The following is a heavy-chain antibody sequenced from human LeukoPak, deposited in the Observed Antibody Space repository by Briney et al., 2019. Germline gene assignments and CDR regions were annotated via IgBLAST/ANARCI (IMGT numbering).Heavy chain of an antibody. CDR1: GFTFSNYW. D-gene: IGHD3-3*01. CDR2: IKQDGSEK. V-gene: IGHV3-7*01. CDR3: AREKTTIFGVVRHYFDY. Sequence: GGSLRLSCVASGFTFSNYWMSWVGQAPGKGLEWVANIKQDGSEKYYVDSVKGRFTISRDNAKNSLYLQMNSLRVEDTAVYYCAREKTTIFGVVRHYFDYWGQGTLVTVSS. J-gene: IGHJ4*02.